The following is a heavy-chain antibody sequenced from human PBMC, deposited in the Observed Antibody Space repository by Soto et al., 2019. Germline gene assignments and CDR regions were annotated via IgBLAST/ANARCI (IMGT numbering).Heavy chain of an antibody. J-gene: IGHJ4*02. V-gene: IGHV3-33*01. CDR2: IWYDGSNK. D-gene: IGHD3-10*01. CDR3: ARAPKDNSGSYYPY. CDR1: GFTFSSYG. Sequence: GGSLRLSCAASGFTFSSYGMHWVRQAPGKGLEWVAVIWYDGSNKYYADSVKGRFTISRDNSKNTLYLQMNSLRAEATAVYYCARAPKDNSGSYYPYWGQGTLVTVSS.